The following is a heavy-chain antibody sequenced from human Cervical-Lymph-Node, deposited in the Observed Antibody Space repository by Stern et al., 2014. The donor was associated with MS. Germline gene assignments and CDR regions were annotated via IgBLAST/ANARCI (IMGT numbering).Heavy chain of an antibody. V-gene: IGHV3-30*18. Sequence: QVQLQESGGGVVQPGRSLRLSCAASGFTFRSYGMHWVRQAPGKGLEWVAIISYDGRNKHYTDSVKGRFTISRDNSKNTLYLQMTSLRAEDTAVYYCAKDLTAVALYLEYWGQGAVVTVSS. J-gene: IGHJ4*02. CDR1: GFTFRSYG. D-gene: IGHD6-13*01. CDR2: ISYDGRNK. CDR3: AKDLTAVALYLEY.